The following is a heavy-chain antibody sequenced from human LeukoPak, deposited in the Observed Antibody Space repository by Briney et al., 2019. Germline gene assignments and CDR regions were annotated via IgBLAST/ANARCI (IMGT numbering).Heavy chain of an antibody. CDR3: ARLTLSSGYF. J-gene: IGHJ4*01. CDR2: IRYDGSNK. V-gene: IGHV3-30*02. CDR1: GFTFSSYG. Sequence: GGSLRLSCAASGFTFSSYGMHWVRQAPGKGLEWVAFIRYDGSNKYYVDSVKGRFTISRDNSKNTLYLQMNSLRAEDTAVYYCARLTLSSGYFWGQEPWSPSPQ. D-gene: IGHD3-22*01.